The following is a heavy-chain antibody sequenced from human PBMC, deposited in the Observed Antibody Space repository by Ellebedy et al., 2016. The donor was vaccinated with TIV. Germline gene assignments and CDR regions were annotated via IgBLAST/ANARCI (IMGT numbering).Heavy chain of an antibody. Sequence: ASVKVSCXASGGTFSSYAISWVRQAPGQGLEWMGWISAYNGNTNYAQKLQGRVTMTTDTSTSTAYMELRSLRSDDTAVYYCARAGYNVGATSGTDAFDIWGQGTMVTVSS. V-gene: IGHV1-18*01. CDR3: ARAGYNVGATSGTDAFDI. CDR1: GGTFSSYA. J-gene: IGHJ3*02. D-gene: IGHD1-26*01. CDR2: ISAYNGNT.